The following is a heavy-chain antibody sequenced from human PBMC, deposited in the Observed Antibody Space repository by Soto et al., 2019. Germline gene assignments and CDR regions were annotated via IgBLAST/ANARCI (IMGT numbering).Heavy chain of an antibody. CDR3: AVGGNYGRMAV. CDR1: GYTFTSYY. D-gene: IGHD4-4*01. V-gene: IGHV1-46*01. Sequence: QVQLVQSGAEVKKPGASVKVACKASGYTFTSYYMHWVRLAPGQGLEWMGIINPDGGGTSYAQQFQGSVIMTRDTSTSTVYMEMSSLRSEDTAVYYCAVGGNYGRMAVWGQGTTVTVSS. J-gene: IGHJ6*02. CDR2: INPDGGGT.